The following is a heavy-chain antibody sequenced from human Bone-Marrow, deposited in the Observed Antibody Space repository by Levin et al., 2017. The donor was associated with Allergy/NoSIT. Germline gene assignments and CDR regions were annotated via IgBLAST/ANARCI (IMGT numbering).Heavy chain of an antibody. V-gene: IGHV1-18*01. CDR1: GNTLTKYA. Sequence: KPGGSLRLSCQTSGNTLTKYAITWVRQAPGQGLEWMGWIDISNGNTNYAQKFQGRVTMSTDTSTSTAYMDLRSLRSDDTAIYYCAAGNTYGSYYKFGMDVWGPGTTVTVSS. D-gene: IGHD5-18*01. CDR3: AAGNTYGSYYKFGMDV. J-gene: IGHJ6*02. CDR2: IDISNGNT.